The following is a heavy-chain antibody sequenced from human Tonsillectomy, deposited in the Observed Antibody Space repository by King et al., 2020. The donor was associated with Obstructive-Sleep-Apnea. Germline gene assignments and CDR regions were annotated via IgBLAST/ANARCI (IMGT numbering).Heavy chain of an antibody. D-gene: IGHD3-3*01. Sequence: VQLQQWGAGLLKPSETLSLTCAVYGESFSAYYWSWIRQPPGKGLEWIGEINHSGSTNYNPSLKSRVTISVDTSKNQFSLKLSSVTAADTAVYYCASIHLESNWGQGTLVTVSS. CDR1: GESFSAYY. J-gene: IGHJ4*02. CDR2: INHSGST. CDR3: ASIHLESN. V-gene: IGHV4-34*01.